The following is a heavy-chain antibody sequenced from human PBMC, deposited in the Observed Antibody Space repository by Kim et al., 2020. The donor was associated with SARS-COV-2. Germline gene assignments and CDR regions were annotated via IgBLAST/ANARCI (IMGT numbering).Heavy chain of an antibody. CDR2: INPRAGGT. V-gene: IGHV1-46*01. Sequence: ASVKVSCKASGYTFTNYYIHWVRQAPGQGLEWLGIINPRAGGTVYAQNFQGRVTLTRDTSTNTVYMELSSLISEDTANYYCARERPLIVAPGHSAHRGGLDVWGQGTTVTVSS. D-gene: IGHD6-13*01. CDR3: ARERPLIVAPGHSAHRGGLDV. J-gene: IGHJ6*02. CDR1: GYTFTNYY.